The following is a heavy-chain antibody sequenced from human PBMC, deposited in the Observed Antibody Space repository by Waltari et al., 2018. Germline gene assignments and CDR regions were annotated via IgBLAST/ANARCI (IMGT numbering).Heavy chain of an antibody. CDR1: GFTFSSYA. CDR2: MRGSGGST. V-gene: IGHV3-23*04. CDR3: AKDGFDYGAFDI. J-gene: IGHJ3*02. D-gene: IGHD3-10*01. Sequence: EVQLVESGGGLVQPGGSLRLSCAASGFTFSSYAMSWVRQAPGKGLEWVSAMRGSGGSTYYADSVKGRFTISRDNSKNTLYLQMNSLRAEDTAVYYCAKDGFDYGAFDIWSQGTMVTVSS.